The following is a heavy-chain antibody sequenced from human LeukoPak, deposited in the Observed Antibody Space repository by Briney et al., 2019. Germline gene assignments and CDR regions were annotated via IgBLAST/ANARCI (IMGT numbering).Heavy chain of an antibody. V-gene: IGHV4-34*01. CDR3: ARGIHLPGS. D-gene: IGHD2-15*01. CDR2: INHSGST. J-gene: IGHJ4*02. CDR1: GGXFSGYY. Sequence: SETLSLTCAVYGGXFSGYYWSWIRQPPGKGLEWIGEINHSGSTNYNPSLKSRVTISVDTSKNQFSLKLSSVTAADTAVYYCARGIHLPGSWGQGTLVTVSS.